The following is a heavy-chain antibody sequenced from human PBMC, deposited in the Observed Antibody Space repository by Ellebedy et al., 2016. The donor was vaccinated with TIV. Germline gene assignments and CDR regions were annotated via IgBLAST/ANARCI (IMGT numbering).Heavy chain of an antibody. CDR1: GLTFSDHF. CDR2: TRNKANNYTT. D-gene: IGHD2-2*01. CDR3: ARKGNIVVVPAAIPRYYYYYGMDV. J-gene: IGHJ6*02. V-gene: IGHV3-72*01. Sequence: GESLKISCAASGLTFSDHFLDWVRLAPGKGLEWVGRTRNKANNYTTEYAASVKGRFTISRDDSKNSLYLQMSSLKSEDTAVYYCARKGNIVVVPAAIPRYYYYYGMDVWGQGTTVTVSS.